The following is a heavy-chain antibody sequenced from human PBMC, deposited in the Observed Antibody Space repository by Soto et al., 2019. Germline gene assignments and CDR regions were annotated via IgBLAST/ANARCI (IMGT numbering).Heavy chain of an antibody. J-gene: IGHJ4*02. CDR2: IYYSGST. V-gene: IGHV4-39*01. Sequence: QLQLQESGPGLVKPSETLSLTCTVSGGSISSSSYYWGWIRQPPGKGLEWIGSIYYSGSTYYNPSLQSRVTVSVDTSKNQFSLKLSSVTAADTAVNYCARLFGYSSGWPAYWGQGTLVTVSS. CDR1: GGSISSSSYY. CDR3: ARLFGYSSGWPAY. D-gene: IGHD6-19*01.